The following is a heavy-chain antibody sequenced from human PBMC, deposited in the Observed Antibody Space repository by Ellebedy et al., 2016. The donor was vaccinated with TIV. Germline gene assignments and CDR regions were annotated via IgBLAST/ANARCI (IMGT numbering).Heavy chain of an antibody. CDR1: GYTFSHYG. Sequence: AASVQVSCKASGYTFSHYGISWVRQAPGQGLEWMGWISANNGNTDYAQKLRGRVTMTTDASTSTAYMELRSLRSDDTAVYYCARDKPYYGGDAPGAWFDPWGQGTLVTVSS. J-gene: IGHJ5*02. CDR2: ISANNGNT. D-gene: IGHD4-23*01. CDR3: ARDKPYYGGDAPGAWFDP. V-gene: IGHV1-18*01.